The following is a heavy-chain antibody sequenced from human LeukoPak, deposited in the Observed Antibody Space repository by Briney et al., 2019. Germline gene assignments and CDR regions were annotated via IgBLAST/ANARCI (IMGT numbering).Heavy chain of an antibody. D-gene: IGHD6-13*01. Sequence: GGSLRLSCAASGFTFSSYEMNWVRQAPGKGLEWVSYISSSGSTIYYADSVKGRFTISRDNAKNSLYLQMNSLRAEDTAVYYCARAGIAAAGTRNWLDPWGQGTLVTVSS. CDR2: ISSSGSTI. J-gene: IGHJ5*02. CDR3: ARAGIAAAGTRNWLDP. V-gene: IGHV3-48*03. CDR1: GFTFSSYE.